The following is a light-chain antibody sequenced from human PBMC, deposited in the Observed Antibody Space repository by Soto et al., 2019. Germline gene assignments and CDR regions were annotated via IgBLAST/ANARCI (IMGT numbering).Light chain of an antibody. CDR3: SSYAGSNNLVV. Sequence: QSALTQPPSASGSPGQSVTISCTGTSSDVGGYNYVSWYQQHPGKAPKLMFYEVSKRPSGVPDRFSGSKSGNTASLTVSGIQAEDEADYYCSSYAGSNNLVVFGGGTKLTVL. V-gene: IGLV2-8*01. CDR2: EVS. CDR1: SSDVGGYNY. J-gene: IGLJ2*01.